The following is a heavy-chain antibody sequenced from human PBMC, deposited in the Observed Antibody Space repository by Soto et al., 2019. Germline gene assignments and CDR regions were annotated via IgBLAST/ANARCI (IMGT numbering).Heavy chain of an antibody. CDR3: AREGYDSSGWYLDY. CDR2: ISYDGSNK. CDR1: GFTFSSYA. Sequence: QVQLVESGGGVVQPGRSLRLSCAASGFTFSSYAMHWVRQAPGKGLEWVAVISYDGSNKYYADSVKGRFTISRDNSKNTLYLQMNSLRAEDTAVYYCAREGYDSSGWYLDYWGQGTLVTVSS. V-gene: IGHV3-30-3*01. D-gene: IGHD6-19*01. J-gene: IGHJ4*02.